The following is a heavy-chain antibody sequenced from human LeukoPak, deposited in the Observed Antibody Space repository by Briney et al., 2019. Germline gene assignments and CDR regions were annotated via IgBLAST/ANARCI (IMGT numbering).Heavy chain of an antibody. CDR1: DDSITMYY. J-gene: IGHJ4*02. CDR3: ARDLWSTAAGIFDF. V-gene: IGHV4-59*01. CDR2: VDHTGST. Sequence: SETLSPTCTVSDDSITMYYWTWIRQPPGKGLEWIGYVDHTGSTNFNPSLNGRVSISRDTSKNLFSLRLRSVTAADTAVYFCARDLWSTAAGIFDFWGQGALVTVSS. D-gene: IGHD6-25*01.